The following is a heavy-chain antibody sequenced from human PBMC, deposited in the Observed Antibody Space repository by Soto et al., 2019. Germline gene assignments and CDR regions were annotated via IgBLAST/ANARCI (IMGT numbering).Heavy chain of an antibody. CDR1: EFSFDDSA. Sequence: GGSLRLSCAASEFSFDDSAMSWVRQAPGKGLEWVSVIYSGGSTYYADSVKGRFTISRHNSKNSLYLQMNSLRAEDTAVYYCARDYYDILTGYYYGMDVWGQGTTVTVSS. D-gene: IGHD3-9*01. CDR3: ARDYYDILTGYYYGMDV. V-gene: IGHV3-53*04. CDR2: IYSGGST. J-gene: IGHJ6*02.